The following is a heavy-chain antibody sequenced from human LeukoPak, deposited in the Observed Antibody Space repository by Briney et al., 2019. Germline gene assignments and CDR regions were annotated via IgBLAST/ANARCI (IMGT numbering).Heavy chain of an antibody. CDR3: ARVGAAARGDY. Sequence: PGGSLRLSCAASGFTFSSYSMNWVRQAPGKGLEWVSSISSSSSYIYYADSVKGRFTISRDNSKNTVDLQMNSLRGEDTALYYCARVGAAARGDYWGQGTLVTVSS. V-gene: IGHV3-21*04. CDR1: GFTFSSYS. J-gene: IGHJ4*02. CDR2: ISSSSSYI. D-gene: IGHD6-13*01.